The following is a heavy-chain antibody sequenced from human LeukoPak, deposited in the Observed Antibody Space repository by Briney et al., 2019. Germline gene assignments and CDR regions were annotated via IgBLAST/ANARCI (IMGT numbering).Heavy chain of an antibody. V-gene: IGHV3-48*03. CDR2: ISSSGNTT. CDR3: ARDGGSAWFLDY. Sequence: GGSLRLSCAASGFTFSSYAMHWVRQAPGKGLEWASYISSSGNTTYNADSVKGRFSITRDNAKNSLYLQMNGLRAEDTAVYYCARDGGSAWFLDYWGQGTLVTVSS. D-gene: IGHD6-19*01. J-gene: IGHJ4*02. CDR1: GFTFSSYA.